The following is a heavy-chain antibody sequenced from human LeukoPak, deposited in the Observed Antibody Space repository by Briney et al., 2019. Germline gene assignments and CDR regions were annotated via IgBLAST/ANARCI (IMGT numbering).Heavy chain of an antibody. J-gene: IGHJ4*02. CDR2: INHSGST. D-gene: IGHD5-18*01. V-gene: IGHV4-34*01. CDR1: GGSFSGYY. Sequence: PSETLSLTCAVYGGSFSGYYWSWIRQPPGKGLEWIGEINHSGSTNYNPSLKSRVTISVDTSKNQFSLKLSSVTAADTAAYYCARVIPPGGYSYGYVLDYWGQGTLVTVSS. CDR3: ARVIPPGGYSYGYVLDY.